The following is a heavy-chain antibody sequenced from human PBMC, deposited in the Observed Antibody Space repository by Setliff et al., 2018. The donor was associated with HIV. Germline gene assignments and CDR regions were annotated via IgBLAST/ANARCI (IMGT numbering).Heavy chain of an antibody. CDR1: GGSISSGGYY. J-gene: IGHJ4*02. Sequence: KASETLSLTCTVSGGSISSGGYYWTWIRQHPGKGLEWIGYIYYSGSTYYNPSLKSRVTISVDTSKNQFSLRLSSVTAADTAVYYCARSLSSWYFYWGQGTRVTVSS. V-gene: IGHV4-31*03. CDR2: IYYSGST. CDR3: ARSLSSWYFY. D-gene: IGHD6-13*01.